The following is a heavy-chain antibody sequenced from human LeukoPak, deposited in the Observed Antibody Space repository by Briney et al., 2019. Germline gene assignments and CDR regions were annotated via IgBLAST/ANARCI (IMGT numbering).Heavy chain of an antibody. J-gene: IGHJ4*02. CDR2: IYYSGST. Sequence: SETLSLTCTVSGGSISSSSYYWSWIRQPPGKGLEWIGYIYYSGSTYYNPSLKSRVTISVDTSKNQFSLKLSSVTAADTAVYYCARGPPNDYWGQGTLVTVSS. CDR3: ARGPPNDY. V-gene: IGHV4-30-4*08. CDR1: GGSISSSSYY.